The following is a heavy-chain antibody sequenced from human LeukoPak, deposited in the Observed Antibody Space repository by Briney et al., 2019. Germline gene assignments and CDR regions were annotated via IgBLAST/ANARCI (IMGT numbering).Heavy chain of an antibody. CDR2: IYYSGST. D-gene: IGHD2-15*01. Sequence: SETLSLTCTVSGGSISSSAYYWGWIRQPPGKGLEWIGSIYYSGSTYYNPSLKSRVTISADTSKNQFSLKLTSVTAADTAVYYCASLAYCSGGNCLGTWFDPWGQGTLVTVSS. J-gene: IGHJ5*02. V-gene: IGHV4-39*01. CDR1: GGSISSSAYY. CDR3: ASLAYCSGGNCLGTWFDP.